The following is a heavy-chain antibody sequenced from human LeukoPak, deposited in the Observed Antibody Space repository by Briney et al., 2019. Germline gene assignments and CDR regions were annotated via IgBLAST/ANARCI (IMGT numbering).Heavy chain of an antibody. Sequence: ASVKVSCKASGYTFSDYGVSWVRQAPGQGLEWMGRISTYNDNTNYAQKFQGRVTVTIDTATNTAYMELRNLTSDDTAVYYCARDGMQLWLRGYFDLWGRGTLVTVSS. CDR3: ARDGMQLWLRGYFDL. CDR1: GYTFSDYG. CDR2: ISTYNDNT. J-gene: IGHJ2*01. V-gene: IGHV1-18*01. D-gene: IGHD5-18*01.